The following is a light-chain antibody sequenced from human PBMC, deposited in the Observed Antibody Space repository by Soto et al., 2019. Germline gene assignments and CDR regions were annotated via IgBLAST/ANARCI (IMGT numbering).Light chain of an antibody. J-gene: IGKJ1*01. CDR1: QRVSRN. CDR2: AAS. CDR3: QQYNTWPRT. V-gene: IGKV3D-15*01. Sequence: EIRLTQSASTLSLSPGDSATLSCRASQRVSRNVAWYQQKPGQAPRLLISAASTGAAGVPARFNAAGSGTVFTLTISSLQSEDFAIYYCQQYNTWPRTFGQRTKVDI.